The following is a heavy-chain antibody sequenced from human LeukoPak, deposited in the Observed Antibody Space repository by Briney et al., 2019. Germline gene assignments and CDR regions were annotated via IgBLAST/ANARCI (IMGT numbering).Heavy chain of an antibody. Sequence: PGGSLRLSCAASGFPVSSNYMSCVRQAPGKGLEWVSIIYSGGTSYYADSVKGRFTISRDNSKNTLYLQMNSLRAEDTAVYYCARWGGVTNFDYWGQGTLVTVSS. CDR1: GFPVSSNY. J-gene: IGHJ4*02. D-gene: IGHD2-21*02. V-gene: IGHV3-53*01. CDR3: ARWGGVTNFDY. CDR2: IYSGGTS.